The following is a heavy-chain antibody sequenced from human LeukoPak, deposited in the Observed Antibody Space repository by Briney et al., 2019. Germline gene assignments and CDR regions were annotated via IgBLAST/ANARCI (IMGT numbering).Heavy chain of an antibody. Sequence: PSETLSLTCAVYGGSFSGYYWSWIRQPPGKGLEWIGEINRSGDTNYNPSLKSRVTISLDTSKNQFSLKLNSVTDADTAVYYCARGYGSGSYWYYSGQGALVTVSS. CDR2: INRSGDT. D-gene: IGHD3-10*01. CDR1: GGSFSGYY. V-gene: IGHV4-34*01. J-gene: IGHJ4*02. CDR3: ARGYGSGSYWYY.